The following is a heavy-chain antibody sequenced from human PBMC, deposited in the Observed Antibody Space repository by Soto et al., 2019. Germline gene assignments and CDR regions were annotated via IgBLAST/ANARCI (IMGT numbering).Heavy chain of an antibody. J-gene: IGHJ6*02. CDR2: IYYSGST. CDR1: GGSIISYY. CDR3: ARDRSSWYGGDYYYGMDV. D-gene: IGHD6-13*01. Sequence: SETLSLTCTVSGGSIISYYWSWIRQPPGKGLEWIGYIYYSGSTNYNPSLKSRVTISVDTSKNQFSLKLSSVTAADTAVYYCARDRSSWYGGDYYYGMDVWGQGTTVTVSS. V-gene: IGHV4-59*01.